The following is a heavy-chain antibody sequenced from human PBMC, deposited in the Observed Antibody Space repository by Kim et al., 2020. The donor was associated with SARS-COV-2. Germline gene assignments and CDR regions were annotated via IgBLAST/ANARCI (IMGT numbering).Heavy chain of an antibody. V-gene: IGHV5-51*01. J-gene: IGHJ3*02. D-gene: IGHD1-26*01. Sequence: SPSFRGQVTISADSSTTTAYLQWRSLRASDTAVYYCARAPSGTSYPDAFDIWGQGTMVTVST. CDR3: ARAPSGTSYPDAFDI.